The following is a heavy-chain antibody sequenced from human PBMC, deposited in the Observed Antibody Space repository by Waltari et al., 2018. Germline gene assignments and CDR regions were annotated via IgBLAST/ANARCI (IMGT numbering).Heavy chain of an antibody. CDR2: VSYSGRI. CDR3: ATTGGFRDF. Sequence: QVQLHQWGAGLLKPSETLSLTCAVYGGSLSGFSWSWIRQPPGKGLEWIGGVSYSGRITYNPSREGRVTFLVDMSKNYFSLSLNSVTAADTGVYFCATTGGFRDFWGQGTPVAVSS. J-gene: IGHJ4*02. D-gene: IGHD5-18*01. CDR1: GGSLSGFS. V-gene: IGHV4-34*01.